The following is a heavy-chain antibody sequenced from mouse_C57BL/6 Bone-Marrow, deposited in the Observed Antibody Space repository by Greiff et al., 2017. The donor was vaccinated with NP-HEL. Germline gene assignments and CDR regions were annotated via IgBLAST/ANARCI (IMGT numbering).Heavy chain of an antibody. D-gene: IGHD4-1*01. Sequence: QQSCKASGYTFTSYWMHWVKQRPGQGLEWIGEIDPSDSYTNYNQKFKGKSTLTVDKSSSTAYMQLSSLTSEDSAVYYCATNSYFDYWGQGTTLTVSS. CDR3: ATNSYFDY. V-gene: IGHV1-69*01. CDR2: IDPSDSYT. CDR1: GYTFTSYW. J-gene: IGHJ2*01.